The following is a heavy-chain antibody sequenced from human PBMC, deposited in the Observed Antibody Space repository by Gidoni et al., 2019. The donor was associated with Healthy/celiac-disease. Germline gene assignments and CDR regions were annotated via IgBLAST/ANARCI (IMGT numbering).Heavy chain of an antibody. CDR3: AKGAAAAAGGVQISFFDY. CDR1: GFTFSSYA. CDR2: ISGSGGST. D-gene: IGHD6-13*01. J-gene: IGHJ4*02. Sequence: EVQLLESGGGLVQPGGSLRLSCAASGFTFSSYAMSWVRQAPGKGLELVSAISGSGGSTYYADSVKGRFTISRDNSKNTLYLQMNSLRAEDTAVYYCAKGAAAAAGGVQISFFDYWGQGTLVTVSS. V-gene: IGHV3-23*01.